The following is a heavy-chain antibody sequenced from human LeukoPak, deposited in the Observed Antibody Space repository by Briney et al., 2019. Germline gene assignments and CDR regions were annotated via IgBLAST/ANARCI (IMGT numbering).Heavy chain of an antibody. CDR3: AKDQKLEPFHY. D-gene: IGHD1-1*01. CDR2: ISGSGGST. CDR1: GFTFSSYA. J-gene: IGHJ4*02. Sequence: GGSLRLSCAASGFTFSSYAMSWVRQAPGKGLEWVSAISGSGGSTYYADSVKGRFTVSRDNSKNTLYLQMNSLRAEDTAVYYCAKDQKLEPFHYWGQGTLVTVSS. V-gene: IGHV3-23*01.